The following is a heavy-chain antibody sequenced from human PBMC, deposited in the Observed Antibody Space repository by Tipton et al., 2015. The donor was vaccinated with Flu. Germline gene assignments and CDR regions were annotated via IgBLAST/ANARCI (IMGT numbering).Heavy chain of an antibody. CDR3: AKYSTMIVGASYDAFDI. CDR2: IYYSGST. J-gene: IGHJ3*02. D-gene: IGHD1-26*01. Sequence: LRLSCTVSGGSISSSSYYWSWIRQPPGKGLEWIGYIYYSGSTNYNPSLKSRVTISVDTSKNQFSLKLSSVTAADTAVYYCAKYSTMIVGASYDAFDIWGQGTMVTVSS. V-gene: IGHV4-61*01. CDR1: GGSISSSSYY.